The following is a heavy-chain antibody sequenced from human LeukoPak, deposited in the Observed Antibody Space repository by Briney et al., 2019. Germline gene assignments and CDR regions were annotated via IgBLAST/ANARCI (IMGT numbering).Heavy chain of an antibody. CDR2: ISSSGSTI. V-gene: IGHV3-11*04. J-gene: IGHJ3*02. CDR1: GFTFSDYY. Sequence: PGGSLRLSCAASGFTFSDYYMSWIRQAPGKGLEWVSYISSSGSTIYYADSVKGRFTISRDNAKNSLYLQMNSLRAEDTAVYYCARDLYGDYVPDAFDIWGQGTMVTVSS. CDR3: ARDLYGDYVPDAFDI. D-gene: IGHD4-17*01.